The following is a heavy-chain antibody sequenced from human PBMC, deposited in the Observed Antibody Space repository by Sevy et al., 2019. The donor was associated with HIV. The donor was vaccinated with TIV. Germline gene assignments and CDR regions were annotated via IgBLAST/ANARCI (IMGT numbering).Heavy chain of an antibody. CDR2: ISSSSSYI. CDR3: ASDRALGY. D-gene: IGHD3-16*01. CDR1: GFTFSSYS. J-gene: IGHJ4*02. V-gene: IGHV3-21*01. Sequence: GGSLRLSCAASGFTFSSYSMNWVRQAPGKGLEWVSYISSSSSYIYFADSVKGRFTISRDNAKNSLYLHMNSLRAEDTAVYYCASDRALGYWCQGTLVTVSS.